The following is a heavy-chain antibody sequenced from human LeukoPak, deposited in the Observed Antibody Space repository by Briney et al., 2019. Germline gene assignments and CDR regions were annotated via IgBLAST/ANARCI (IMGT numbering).Heavy chain of an antibody. V-gene: IGHV4-59*08. Sequence: PSETPSLTCTVSGGSISSYYWSWIRQPPGKGLEWIGYIYYSGSTNYNPSLKSRVTISVDTSKNQFSLKLSSVTAADTAVYYCASHLWFGEFDYWGQGTLVTVSS. CDR1: GGSISSYY. CDR3: ASHLWFGEFDY. J-gene: IGHJ4*02. CDR2: IYYSGST. D-gene: IGHD3-10*01.